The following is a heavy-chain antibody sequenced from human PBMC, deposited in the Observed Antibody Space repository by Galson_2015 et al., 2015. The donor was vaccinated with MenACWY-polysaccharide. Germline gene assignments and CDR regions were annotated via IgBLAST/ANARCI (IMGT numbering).Heavy chain of an antibody. V-gene: IGHV3-53*01. Sequence: SLRLSCAASGFTFSTYWMHWVRQAPGKGLEWVSVIYSGGSTYYADSVKGRFTISRDNSKNTLYLQMNSLRAENTAVYYCARGFASGYHYWYFDLWGRGTLVTVSS. J-gene: IGHJ2*01. CDR3: ARGFASGYHYWYFDL. D-gene: IGHD3-3*01. CDR2: IYSGGST. CDR1: GFTFSTYW.